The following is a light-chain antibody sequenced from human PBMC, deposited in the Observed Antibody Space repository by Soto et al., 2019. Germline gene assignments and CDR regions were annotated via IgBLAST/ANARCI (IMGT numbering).Light chain of an antibody. Sequence: EIVLTQSPATLSLSPGDRATLSCSASQSVSNYLAWYQQKPGQAPRLLIYGASTRATGIPDRFSGSGSGTDFTLTISRLEPEDSAVYYCQQYGSSPTWTFGQGTKVDIK. CDR3: QQYGSSPTWT. V-gene: IGKV3-20*01. CDR1: QSVSNY. J-gene: IGKJ1*01. CDR2: GAS.